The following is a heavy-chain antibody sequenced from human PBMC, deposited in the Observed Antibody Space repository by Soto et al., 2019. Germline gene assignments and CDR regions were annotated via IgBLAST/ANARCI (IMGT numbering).Heavy chain of an antibody. CDR3: AKERGSNYPHYFDY. D-gene: IGHD1-26*01. CDR1: GFTFSSYA. J-gene: IGHJ4*02. V-gene: IGHV3-23*01. CDR2: ITGGGGRT. Sequence: EVQLLDSGGGLVQPGGSLRLSCAASGFTFSSYAMSWVRQAPGKGLEWVSAITGGGGRTYYADSVKGRFTISRNNSKNTLYLQMNSLRAEDTAVYYCAKERGSNYPHYFDYWGQGTLVTVSS.